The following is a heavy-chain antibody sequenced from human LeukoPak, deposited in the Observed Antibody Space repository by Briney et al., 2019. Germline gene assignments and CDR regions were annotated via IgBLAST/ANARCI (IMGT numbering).Heavy chain of an antibody. J-gene: IGHJ6*03. CDR3: VRSPTYYNTDV. CDR1: GFTFSNYV. CDR2: ISYDGTNR. V-gene: IGHV3-30-3*01. Sequence: PGGSLRLSCAASGFTFSNYVIHWVRQAPGKGLEWLAVISYDGTNRYYADFAKGRFTVSRDHSQSTVDLQMNTLRGADTAVYYCVRSPTYYNTDVWGKGTTVTVSS.